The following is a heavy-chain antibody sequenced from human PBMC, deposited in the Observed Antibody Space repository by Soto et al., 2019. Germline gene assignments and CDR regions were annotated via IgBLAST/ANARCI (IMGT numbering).Heavy chain of an antibody. CDR2: IYHSGST. CDR1: SGSISSSNW. CDR3: AVRNLWFGELLFDY. D-gene: IGHD3-10*01. Sequence: QVQLQESGPGLVKPSGTLSPTCAVSSGSISSSNWWSWVRQPPGKGLEWIGEIYHSGSTNYNPSLKSRVTISVDKSKNQFSLKLSSVTAADTAVYYCAVRNLWFGELLFDYWGQGTLVTVSS. J-gene: IGHJ4*02. V-gene: IGHV4-4*02.